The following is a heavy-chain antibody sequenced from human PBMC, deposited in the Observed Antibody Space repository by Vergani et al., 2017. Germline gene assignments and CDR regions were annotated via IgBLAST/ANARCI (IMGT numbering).Heavy chain of an antibody. J-gene: IGHJ6*02. D-gene: IGHD6-13*01. CDR2: IWYDGSNK. V-gene: IGHV3-33*08. CDR3: ARTSSSWYYYYYGMDV. CDR1: GFTFSSYG. Sequence: VQLLESGGGLVQPGGSLRLSCAASGFTFSSYGMHWVRQAPGKGLDWVAVIWYDGSNKYYADSVKGRFTISRDNSKNTLYLQMGSLRAEDMAVYYCARTSSSWYYYYYGMDVWGQGTTVTVSS.